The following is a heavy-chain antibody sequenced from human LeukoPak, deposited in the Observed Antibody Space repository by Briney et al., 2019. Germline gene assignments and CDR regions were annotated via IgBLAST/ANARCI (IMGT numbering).Heavy chain of an antibody. V-gene: IGHV1-18*01. CDR2: ISAYNSNT. D-gene: IGHD2-15*01. Sequence: ASAKVSCKASGYTFTSYGITWVRQAPGQGPEWMGWISAYNSNTNYAQKLQGRVTMTTDTSTSTAHMELRSLRSDDTAVYYCARRGGRGFVDYWGQGTLVTVSS. CDR3: ARRGGRGFVDY. J-gene: IGHJ4*02. CDR1: GYTFTSYG.